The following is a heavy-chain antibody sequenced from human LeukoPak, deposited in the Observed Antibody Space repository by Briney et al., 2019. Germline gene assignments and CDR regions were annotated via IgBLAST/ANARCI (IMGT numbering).Heavy chain of an antibody. D-gene: IGHD3-9*01. CDR2: ISGRGGST. Sequence: GGSLRLSCAASGFTFSNYAMNWVRQAPGKGLEWVSTISGRGGSTYYADSVKGRFTISRDNSKNTLYLQMNSLRAEDTAVYYCAKDGYFDWLYDAFDIWGQGTMVTVSS. J-gene: IGHJ3*02. V-gene: IGHV3-23*01. CDR1: GFTFSNYA. CDR3: AKDGYFDWLYDAFDI.